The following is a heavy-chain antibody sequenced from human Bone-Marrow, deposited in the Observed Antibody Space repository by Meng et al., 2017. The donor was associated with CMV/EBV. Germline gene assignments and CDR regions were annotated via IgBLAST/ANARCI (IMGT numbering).Heavy chain of an antibody. Sequence: GESLKISCAASGFAFGRDWMHWVRQDPGKGLLWVSRINPDGKTTDYADSVKGRFSISRDNAKNTLYLQMNNLRDEDTAVYYCAKKTYGDVWGQGTRVTGSS. CDR2: INPDGKTT. D-gene: IGHD4-17*01. CDR3: AKKTYGDV. J-gene: IGHJ4*02. V-gene: IGHV3-74*01. CDR1: GFAFGRDW.